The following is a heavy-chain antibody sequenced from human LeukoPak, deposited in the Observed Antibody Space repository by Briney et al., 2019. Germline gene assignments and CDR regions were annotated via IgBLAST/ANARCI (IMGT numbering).Heavy chain of an antibody. CDR2: ISSSGSTI. D-gene: IGHD3-10*01. CDR1: GFTFSSYE. V-gene: IGHV3-48*03. CDR3: VRVGHYYGEDWFDP. Sequence: HPGGSLRLSCTASGFTFSSYEMNWVRQAPGKGLEWVSYISSSGSTIYYADSVKGRFTISRDNAKNSLYLQMNSLRAEDTAVYYCVRVGHYYGEDWFDPWGQGTLVTVSS. J-gene: IGHJ5*02.